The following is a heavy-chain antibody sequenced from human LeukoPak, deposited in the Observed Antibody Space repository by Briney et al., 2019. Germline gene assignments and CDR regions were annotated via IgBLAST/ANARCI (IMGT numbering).Heavy chain of an antibody. CDR3: ARMQGYSYSDY. D-gene: IGHD5-18*01. J-gene: IGHJ4*02. CDR2: NIPIFDAT. Sequence: ASVKVSCKASGGTLSRQAVNWVRQAPGQGLEWMGGNIPIFDATNYAQRFQGRVTITADEATSTVYMELSSLRSEDTAVYYCARMQGYSYSDYWGQGTLVTVSS. V-gene: IGHV1-69*13. CDR1: GGTLSRQA.